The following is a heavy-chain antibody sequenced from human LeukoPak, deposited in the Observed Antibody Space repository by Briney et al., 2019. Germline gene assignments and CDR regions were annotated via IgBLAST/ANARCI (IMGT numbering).Heavy chain of an antibody. CDR2: IWYDGSNK. J-gene: IGHJ4*02. V-gene: IGHV3-33*01. D-gene: IGHD5-18*01. Sequence: GRSLRLSCAASGFTFSSYGMHWVRQAPGKGLEWVAVIWYDGSNKYYADSVKGRFTISRDNSKNTLYLQMNSLRAEDTAVYYCATSDTAMVGYFDYWGQGTLVTVSS. CDR1: GFTFSSYG. CDR3: ATSDTAMVGYFDY.